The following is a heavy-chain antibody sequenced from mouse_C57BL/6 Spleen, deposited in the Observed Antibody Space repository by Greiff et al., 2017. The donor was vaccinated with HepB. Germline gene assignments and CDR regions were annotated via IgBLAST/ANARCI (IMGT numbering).Heavy chain of an antibody. D-gene: IGHD3-3*01. V-gene: IGHV5-17*01. Sequence: EVKLMESGGGLVKPGGSLKLSCAASGFTFSDYGMHWVRQAPEKGLEWVAYISSGSSTIYYADTVKGRFTISRDNAKNTLFLQMTSLRSEDTAMYYCARGDVGDFDYWGQGTTLTVSS. CDR2: ISSGSSTI. J-gene: IGHJ2*01. CDR3: ARGDVGDFDY. CDR1: GFTFSDYG.